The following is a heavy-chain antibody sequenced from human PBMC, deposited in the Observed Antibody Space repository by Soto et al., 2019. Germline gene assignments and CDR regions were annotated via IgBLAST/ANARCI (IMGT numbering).Heavy chain of an antibody. D-gene: IGHD3-3*01. CDR3: AKHPISGVDTHYFAH. CDR2: ISGSGGDT. J-gene: IGHJ4*02. Sequence: EVQLLESGGTLVQPGGSLRLSCVVSGFSFSSYAMGWVRQAPGKGLEWVSSISGSGGDTYYGDSVKGRFTTSRDNSKNTLYREANSLTAEETAVYYWAKHPISGVDTHYFAHWGQGTLVTVSS. CDR1: GFSFSSYA. V-gene: IGHV3-23*01.